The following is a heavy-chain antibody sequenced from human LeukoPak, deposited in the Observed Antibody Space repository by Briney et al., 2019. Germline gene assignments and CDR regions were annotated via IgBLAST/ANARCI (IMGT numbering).Heavy chain of an antibody. D-gene: IGHD6-13*01. J-gene: IGHJ4*02. CDR1: GGSISSYY. CDR2: IYYSGST. CDR3: ARGSAAAGTALDY. Sequence: SETLSLTCTVSGGSISSYYWSWIRQPPGKGLEWIGYIYYSGSTNYNPSLKSRVTISVDTSKSQFSLKLSSVTAADTAVYYCARGSAAAGTALDYWGQGTLVTVSS. V-gene: IGHV4-59*01.